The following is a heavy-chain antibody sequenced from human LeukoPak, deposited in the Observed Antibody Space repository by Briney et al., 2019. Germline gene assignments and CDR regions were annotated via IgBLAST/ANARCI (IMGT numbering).Heavy chain of an antibody. CDR1: RFTFSSYW. CDR3: AKEGSGSSNFDY. Sequence: GGSLRLSCAASRFTFSSYWMTWVRQAPGKGLEWVSAISGSGGSTYYADSVKGRFTISRDNSKNTLYLQMNSLRAEDTAVYYCAKEGSGSSNFDYWGQGTLVTVSS. J-gene: IGHJ4*02. D-gene: IGHD1-26*01. CDR2: ISGSGGST. V-gene: IGHV3-23*01.